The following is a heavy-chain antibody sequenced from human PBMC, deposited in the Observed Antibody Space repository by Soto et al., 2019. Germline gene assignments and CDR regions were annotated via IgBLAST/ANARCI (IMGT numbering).Heavy chain of an antibody. Sequence: ASVTVSCTASGYTFITYAMYWVRRAPGQRLEWMGWINAGNGNTKYSQKFQGRVTITRDTSASTAYMELSSLRSEDTAIYYCARDYCSSTSCVFDYWGQGTLVTVSS. CDR2: INAGNGNT. CDR1: GYTFITYA. V-gene: IGHV1-3*01. CDR3: ARDYCSSTSCVFDY. D-gene: IGHD2-2*01. J-gene: IGHJ4*02.